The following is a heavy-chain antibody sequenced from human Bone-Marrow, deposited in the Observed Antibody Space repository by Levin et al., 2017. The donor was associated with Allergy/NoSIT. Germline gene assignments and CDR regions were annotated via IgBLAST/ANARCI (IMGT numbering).Heavy chain of an antibody. V-gene: IGHV3-74*01. CDR1: GFAFSSYW. D-gene: IGHD3-10*01. J-gene: IGHJ4*02. CDR3: ARRRRSFGGSDACDY. Sequence: PGGSLRLSCAASGFAFSSYWMHWVRQAPGKGLVWVSRINTDGSTTSYADSVKGRFTISRDNAKNTLYLQMNSLRAEDTAVYYCARRRRSFGGSDACDYWGQGSLVTVSS. CDR2: INTDGSTT.